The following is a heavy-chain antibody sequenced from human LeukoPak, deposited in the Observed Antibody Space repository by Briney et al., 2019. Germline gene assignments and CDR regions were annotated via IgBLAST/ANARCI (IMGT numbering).Heavy chain of an antibody. CDR1: GFTFSSYG. D-gene: IGHD3-10*01. CDR3: AKRGGYETMAAFDY. J-gene: IGHJ4*02. V-gene: IGHV3-33*06. CDR2: IWYDGSNK. Sequence: PGRSLRLSCAASGFTFSSYGMHWVRQAPGKGLEWVAVIWYDGSNKYYADSVKGRFTISRDNSKNTLYLQMNSLRAEDTAVYYCAKRGGYETMAAFDYWGQGTLVTVSS.